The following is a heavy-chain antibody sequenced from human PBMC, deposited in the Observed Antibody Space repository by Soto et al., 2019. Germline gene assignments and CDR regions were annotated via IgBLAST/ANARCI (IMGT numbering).Heavy chain of an antibody. CDR1: GVSISSGNW. CDR3: ARLVYDTRLNYMYSDF. CDR2: IFHDGTA. Sequence: SETLSLTCAVSGVSISSGNWWTWVRQTPQRGLEYIGEIFHDGTANYYPSFERRVAISVDTSKNQFSLKLTSVTAADTAIYFCARLVYDTRLNYMYSDFWGQGALVTVSS. V-gene: IGHV4-4*02. D-gene: IGHD2-8*01. J-gene: IGHJ4*02.